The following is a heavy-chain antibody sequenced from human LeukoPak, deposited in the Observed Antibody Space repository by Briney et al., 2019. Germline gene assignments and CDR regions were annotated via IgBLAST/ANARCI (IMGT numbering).Heavy chain of an antibody. V-gene: IGHV3-48*03. D-gene: IGHD6-13*01. Sequence: GGSLRLSCAASGFSSSDYDLNWVRRGPGKGLEWVSSISSSGSTIYYADSVKGRFTISRDNAKNSLYLQMNSLRAEDTAVYYCARFIAAPYYFDYWGRGTLVTVSS. CDR2: ISSSGSTI. CDR3: ARFIAAPYYFDY. J-gene: IGHJ4*02. CDR1: GFSSSDYD.